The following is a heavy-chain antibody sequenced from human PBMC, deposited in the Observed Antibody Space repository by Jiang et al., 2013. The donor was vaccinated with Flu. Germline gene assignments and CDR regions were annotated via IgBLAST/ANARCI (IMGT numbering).Heavy chain of an antibody. CDR1: GGSVSSYY. J-gene: IGHJ6*04. CDR2: IYYSGST. Sequence: GSGLVKPSETLSLTCTVSGGSVSSYYWSWIRQPPGKGLEWIGYIYYSGSTNYNPSLKSRVTISVGTSKNQFSLKLTSVTAADTAVYYCARQHENYYYYGMDVWGKGTTVTVSS. CDR3: ARQHENYYYYGMDV. V-gene: IGHV4-59*08.